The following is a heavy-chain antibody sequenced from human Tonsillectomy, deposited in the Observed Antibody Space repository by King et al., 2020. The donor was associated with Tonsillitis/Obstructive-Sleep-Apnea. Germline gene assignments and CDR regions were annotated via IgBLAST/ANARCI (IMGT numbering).Heavy chain of an antibody. CDR1: GGSFRGFY. D-gene: IGHD3-3*01. V-gene: IGHV4-34*01. Sequence: VQLQQWGAGLLKPSETLSLTCAVYGGSFRGFYWSWIRQPPGKGLEWIGEINHSGSTNYNPSLKSRVTISVDTSENQFSLKLTPVTAADTAVYYCARQGGGFGAFDIWRQGTMVPVSS. CDR3: ARQGGGFGAFDI. J-gene: IGHJ3*02. CDR2: INHSGST.